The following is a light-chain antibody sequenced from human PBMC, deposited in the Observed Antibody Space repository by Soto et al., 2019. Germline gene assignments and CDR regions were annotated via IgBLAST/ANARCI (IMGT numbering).Light chain of an antibody. CDR1: QTISSW. V-gene: IGKV1-5*03. CDR3: QHYNSYSGA. CDR2: KAS. J-gene: IGKJ1*01. Sequence: DIQMTQSPSTLSGSVGDRVTITCRASQTISSWLAWYQQKPGKAPKLLIYKASTLKSGVPSRFSGSESGAEFTLTISSLQPDDFATYYCQHYNSYSGAFGQGTKLDIK.